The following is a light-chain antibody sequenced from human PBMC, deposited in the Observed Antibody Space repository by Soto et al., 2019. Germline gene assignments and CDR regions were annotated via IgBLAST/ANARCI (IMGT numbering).Light chain of an antibody. CDR1: SSDVGGYNY. CDR2: EVS. CDR3: NSYTTSSTCV. Sequence: QSALTQPASVSGSPGQSITISCTGTSSDVGGYNYVSWYQHHPGKAPKLMIYEVSNRPTGVSNRFSGSKSGNTASLTISGLQAEDEADYYCNSYTTSSTCVFGGGTKLTVL. V-gene: IGLV2-14*01. J-gene: IGLJ3*02.